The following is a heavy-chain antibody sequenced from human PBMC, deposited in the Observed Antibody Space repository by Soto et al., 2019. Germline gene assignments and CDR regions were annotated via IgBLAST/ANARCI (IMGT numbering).Heavy chain of an antibody. CDR2: IFYSGST. J-gene: IGHJ5*02. V-gene: IGHV4-61*01. CDR3: AREDRRQYNWFDP. CDR1: GGSVSSGSYY. Sequence: PSETLSLTCTVSGGSVSSGSYYWNWIRQPPGKGLEWIGYIFYSGSTNYNPSLKSRVTISVDTSKNQFSLKLSSVTAADTAVYYCAREDRRQYNWFDPWGQGTLVTVSS. D-gene: IGHD4-4*01.